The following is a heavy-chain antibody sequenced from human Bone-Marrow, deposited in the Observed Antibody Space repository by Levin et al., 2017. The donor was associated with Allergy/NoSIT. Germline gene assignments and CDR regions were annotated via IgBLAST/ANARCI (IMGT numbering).Heavy chain of an antibody. D-gene: IGHD3-9*01. J-gene: IGHJ4*02. CDR3: ARGKEATTRHLGRTTIWTKYVFFDY. V-gene: IGHV4-38-2*02. CDR1: TYSITTGYY. CDR2: IYRNGNT. Sequence: PSETLSLTCSVSTYSITTGYYWGWIRQPPGKGLEWIGSIYRNGNTYYNPSVKRRVSISIDKSKNQLSLKLTSVTAADTAVYYCARGKEATTRHLGRTTIWTKYVFFDYWGQGNLVTVSS.